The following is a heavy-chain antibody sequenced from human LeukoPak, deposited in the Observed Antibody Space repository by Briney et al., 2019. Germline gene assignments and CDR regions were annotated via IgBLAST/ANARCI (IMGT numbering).Heavy chain of an antibody. J-gene: IGHJ5*02. D-gene: IGHD6-6*01. CDR3: ARDHAAPGRFDP. CDR2: ISSSSSYI. Sequence: GGSLRLSCAASGFTFSSYSTNWVRQAPGKGLEWVSSISSSSSYIYYADSVKGRFTISRDNAKNSLYLQMNSLRAEDTAVYYCARDHAAPGRFDPWGQGTLVTVSS. CDR1: GFTFSSYS. V-gene: IGHV3-21*01.